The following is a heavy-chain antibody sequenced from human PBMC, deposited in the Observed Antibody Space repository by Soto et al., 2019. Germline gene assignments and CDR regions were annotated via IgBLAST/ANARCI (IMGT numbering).Heavy chain of an antibody. V-gene: IGHV1-69*01. CDR3: GTGSITMARGVQVYYTVDV. CDR2: IIPRFGTP. CDR1: RGSFSSSA. Sequence: QVQPVQSGAEVKKPGSSVKVSCKASRGSFSSSAIIWVRQAPGQGLEWMGGIIPRFGTPDYAQKFQGRATITADESTTTAFMELSSLTSEDTAVYYCGTGSITMARGVQVYYTVDVWGHGTTVTVSS. D-gene: IGHD3-10*01. J-gene: IGHJ6*02.